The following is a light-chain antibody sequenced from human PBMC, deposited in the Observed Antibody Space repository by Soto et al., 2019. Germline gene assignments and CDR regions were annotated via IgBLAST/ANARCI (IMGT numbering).Light chain of an antibody. CDR1: SSNIGSNT. CDR2: SNN. J-gene: IGLJ3*02. CDR3: ASWDDSLNAWV. Sequence: QPVLTQPPSASETPGQRVTISCSGSSSNIGSNTVNWYQQLPGTAPKLLIYSNNERPSGVPDRFSGSRSGTSASLAISGLQSEDEADYYCASWDDSLNAWVFGGGTQLTVL. V-gene: IGLV1-44*01.